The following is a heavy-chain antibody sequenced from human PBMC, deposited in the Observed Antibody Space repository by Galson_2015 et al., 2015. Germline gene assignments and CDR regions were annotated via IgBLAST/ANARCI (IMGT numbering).Heavy chain of an antibody. CDR2: ISGSGST. Sequence: SLRLSCAASGFTFSTYAMSWVRQAPGKGLEWVSAISGSGSTNYADSVKGRFAISRDNSKNTVYLQLNSLRAEDTAVYYCANAARGYSSSWYIAWGQGTLVTVSS. CDR1: GFTFSTYA. V-gene: IGHV3-23*01. J-gene: IGHJ5*02. CDR3: ANAARGYSSSWYIA. D-gene: IGHD6-13*01.